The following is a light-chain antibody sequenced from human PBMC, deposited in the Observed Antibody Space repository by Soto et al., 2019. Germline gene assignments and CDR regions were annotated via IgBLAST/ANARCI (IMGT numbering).Light chain of an antibody. CDR3: RSSTHSNTLV. CDR1: SGDIGAYDH. V-gene: IGLV2-14*03. Sequence: QSVLTQPASVSGSPGQSVTLSCSGTSGDIGAYDHVAWFQQHPGKVPKLLLRDVSNRLSGVSSRFSGSKSGNTASLTISGLRPEDEGDYYCRSSTHSNTLVFGGGTKLTVL. J-gene: IGLJ3*02. CDR2: DVS.